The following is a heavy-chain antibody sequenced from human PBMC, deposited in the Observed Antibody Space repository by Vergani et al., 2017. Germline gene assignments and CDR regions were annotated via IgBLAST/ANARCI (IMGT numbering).Heavy chain of an antibody. CDR2: IIPILGIA. D-gene: IGHD3-22*01. CDR3: AGVEKDDSSGYYVDY. CDR1: GGTFSSYT. Sequence: QVQLVQSGAEVKKPGSSVKVSCKASGGTFSSYTISWVRQAPGQGLEWMGRIIPILGIANYAQKFQGRVTITADKSTSTAYMELSSLRSEDTAVYYCAGVEKDDSSGYYVDYWGQGTLVTVSS. J-gene: IGHJ4*02. V-gene: IGHV1-69*02.